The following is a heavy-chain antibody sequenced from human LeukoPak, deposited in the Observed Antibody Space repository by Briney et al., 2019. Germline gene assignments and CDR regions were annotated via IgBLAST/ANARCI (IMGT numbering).Heavy chain of an antibody. CDR3: ARDSTNSIFGVVTPSWFDP. CDR1: GGTFSSYA. CDR2: IIPIFGTA. Sequence: SVKVSCKASGGTFSSYAISWVRQAPGQGLEWMGGIIPIFGTANYVQKFQGRVTITADKSTSTAYMELSSLRSEDTAVYYCARDSTNSIFGVVTPSWFDPWGQGTLVTVSS. D-gene: IGHD3-3*01. J-gene: IGHJ5*02. V-gene: IGHV1-69*06.